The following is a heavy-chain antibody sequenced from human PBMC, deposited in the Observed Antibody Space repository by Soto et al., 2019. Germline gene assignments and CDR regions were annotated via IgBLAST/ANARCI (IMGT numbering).Heavy chain of an antibody. CDR1: GYAFTSDG. D-gene: IGHD3-22*01. CDR3: ARGYLRITMIVVVIGDDAFDI. Sequence: ASVKVAWKAAGYAFTSDGSSWVRQAPGQGLEWMGWISAYNGNTNYAQKLQGRVTMTTDTSTSTAYMELRSLRSDDTAVYYCARGYLRITMIVVVIGDDAFDIWGQGTMVTVSS. J-gene: IGHJ3*02. V-gene: IGHV1-18*01. CDR2: ISAYNGNT.